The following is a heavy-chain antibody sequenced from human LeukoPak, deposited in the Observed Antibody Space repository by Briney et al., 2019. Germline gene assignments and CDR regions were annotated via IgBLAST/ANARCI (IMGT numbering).Heavy chain of an antibody. CDR1: GFTFSIYD. D-gene: IGHD3-10*01. CDR3: AKKTSGSLSYYYDMDV. CDR2: ISSDGSNK. V-gene: IGHV3-30-3*01. J-gene: IGHJ6*02. Sequence: GRSLRLSCAASGFTFSIYDMHWVRQAPGKGLEWVAVISSDGSNKYYADSVKGRFTISRDNSKNTLYLQMNSLRAEDTAVYYCAKKTSGSLSYYYDMDVWGQGTTVTVSS.